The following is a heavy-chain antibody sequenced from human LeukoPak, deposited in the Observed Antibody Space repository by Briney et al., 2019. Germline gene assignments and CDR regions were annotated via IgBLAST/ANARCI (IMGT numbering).Heavy chain of an antibody. CDR1: GGSISSGGYY. CDR3: ARGSTEVVVKMDV. J-gene: IGHJ6*02. CDR2: IYYSGST. D-gene: IGHD3-22*01. Sequence: PSQTLSLTCTVSGGSISSGGYYWSWIRQHPGKGLEWIGYIYYSGSTYYNPSLKSRVTISVDTSKNQFSLKLSSVTAADTAVYYCARGSTEVVVKMDVWGQGTTVTVSS. V-gene: IGHV4-31*03.